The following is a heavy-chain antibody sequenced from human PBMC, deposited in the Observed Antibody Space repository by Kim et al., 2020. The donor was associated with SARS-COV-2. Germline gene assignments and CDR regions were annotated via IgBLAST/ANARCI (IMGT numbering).Heavy chain of an antibody. Sequence: SETLSLTCTVSGGSISSFYCTWIRQPPGKGLEWIGYIYYSGSTNYNPSLKSRVTISVDTSKNQFSLKLSSVTAADTAVYYCARVRANWGSLDYWGQGTLVTVSS. V-gene: IGHV4-59*01. CDR2: IYYSGST. D-gene: IGHD7-27*01. J-gene: IGHJ4*02. CDR3: ARVRANWGSLDY. CDR1: GGSISSFY.